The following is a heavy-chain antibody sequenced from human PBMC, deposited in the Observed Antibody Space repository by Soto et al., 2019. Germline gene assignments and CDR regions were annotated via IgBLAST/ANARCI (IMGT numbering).Heavy chain of an antibody. V-gene: IGHV4-39*01. J-gene: IGHJ6*02. D-gene: IGHD6-13*01. CDR1: GGSISISSYY. Sequence: SETLSLTCTVSGGSISISSYYWGCIRQPPGRGLEWIGSIYYSGSTYYNPSLKSRVTISVDTSKNQFSLKLSSVTAADTAVYYCARLIGSSWYDDYYYGMDVWGQGTTVTVSS. CDR2: IYYSGST. CDR3: ARLIGSSWYDDYYYGMDV.